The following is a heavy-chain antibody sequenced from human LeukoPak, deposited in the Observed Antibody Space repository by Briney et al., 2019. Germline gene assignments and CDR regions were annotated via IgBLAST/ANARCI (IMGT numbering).Heavy chain of an antibody. V-gene: IGHV4-39*07. CDR1: GGSISSSSYY. Sequence: SETLSLTCTVSGGSISSSSYYWSWIRQPPGKGLEWIGEINHSGSTNYNPSLKSRVTISVDTSKNQFSLKLSSVTAADTAVYYCASRRAFLGAFDIWGQGTMVTVSS. CDR2: INHSGST. D-gene: IGHD3-3*01. CDR3: ASRRAFLGAFDI. J-gene: IGHJ3*02.